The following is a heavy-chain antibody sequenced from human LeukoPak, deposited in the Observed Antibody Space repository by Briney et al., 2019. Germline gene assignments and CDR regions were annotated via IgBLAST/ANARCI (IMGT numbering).Heavy chain of an antibody. D-gene: IGHD6-13*01. J-gene: IGHJ1*01. Sequence: GGSLRLSCTASGFSFSDHYMDWVRQAPGKGLEWVGRSRNKAQSYTTEFAASVKGRFTISRDDSKNTLYLQMNSLRAEDTAVYYCAKDPRGSSWTRYFQHWGQGTLVTVSS. CDR3: AKDPRGSSWTRYFQH. V-gene: IGHV3-72*01. CDR2: SRNKAQSYTT. CDR1: GFSFSDHY.